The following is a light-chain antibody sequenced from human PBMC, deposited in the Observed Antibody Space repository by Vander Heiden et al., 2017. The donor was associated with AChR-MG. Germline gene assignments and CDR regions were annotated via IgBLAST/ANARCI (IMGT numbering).Light chain of an antibody. CDR2: DTS. V-gene: IGKV3-11*01. CDR1: QSVSSC. Sequence: ENVLTQSPATLSLSPGERATLSCRASQSVSSCLAWYQQQPGQAPRLLIYDTSKRAAGIPARFSGSGSPPEFTLTISSLEPEDSAVYYCQQRSNWPLGFTFGQGTKLDIK. CDR3: QQRSNWPLGFT. J-gene: IGKJ2*01.